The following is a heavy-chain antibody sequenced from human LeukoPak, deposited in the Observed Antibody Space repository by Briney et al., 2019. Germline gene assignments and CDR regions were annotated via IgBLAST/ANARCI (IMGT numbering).Heavy chain of an antibody. CDR2: IKQDGSEK. J-gene: IGHJ2*01. CDR3: AKGGTMVRGPGGYFDL. CDR1: GFTFSSYW. Sequence: GGSLRLSCAASGFTFSSYWMSWVRQAPGKGLEWVANIKQDGSEKYYVDSVKGRFTISRDNAKNSLYLQMNSLRAEDTAVYYCAKGGTMVRGPGGYFDLWGRGTLVTVSS. V-gene: IGHV3-7*05. D-gene: IGHD3-10*01.